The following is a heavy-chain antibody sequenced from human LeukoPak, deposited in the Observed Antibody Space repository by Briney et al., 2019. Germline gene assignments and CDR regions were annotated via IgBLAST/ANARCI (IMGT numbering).Heavy chain of an antibody. J-gene: IGHJ3*02. V-gene: IGHV3-49*03. CDR3: SRTRIRGIDGFDI. CDR2: IRSKPYGGTT. D-gene: IGHD2-15*01. CDR1: GFTFSDYG. Sequence: GGSLRLSCTASGFTFSDYGVNWFRQAPGKGLEWVAFIRSKPYGGTTEYAASVKGRFSVSRDDSTSTVYLQMNSLKTEDTALYYCSRTRIRGIDGFDIWGQGTTVTVSS.